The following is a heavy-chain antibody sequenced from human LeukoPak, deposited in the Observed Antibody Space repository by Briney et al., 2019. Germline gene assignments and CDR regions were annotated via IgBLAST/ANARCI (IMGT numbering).Heavy chain of an antibody. CDR1: GYTFTGYY. V-gene: IGHV1-2*02. D-gene: IGHD6-19*01. J-gene: IGHJ4*02. CDR3: VRGRWQSSGWYYYDY. CDR2: INPNSGGT. Sequence: ASVKVSCKATGYTFTGYYMHWVRQAPGQGLEWMGWINPNSGGTNYAQKFQGRVTMTRDTSATTAYMEVSSLRSEDTGVYYCVRGRWQSSGWYYYDYWGQGTLVAVSS.